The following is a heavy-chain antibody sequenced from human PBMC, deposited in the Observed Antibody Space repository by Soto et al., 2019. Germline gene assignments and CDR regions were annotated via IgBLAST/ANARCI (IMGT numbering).Heavy chain of an antibody. J-gene: IGHJ6*02. V-gene: IGHV4-30-4*01. CDR1: GGSISSGDYY. Sequence: PSEPLSLTCTVSGGSISSGDYYWSWIRQPPGKGLEWIGYIYYSGSTYYNPSLKSRVTILVDTSKNQFSLKLSSVTAADTAVYYCASHDYAHYGIDVWGQGTTVTVSS. D-gene: IGHD4-17*01. CDR3: ASHDYAHYGIDV. CDR2: IYYSGST.